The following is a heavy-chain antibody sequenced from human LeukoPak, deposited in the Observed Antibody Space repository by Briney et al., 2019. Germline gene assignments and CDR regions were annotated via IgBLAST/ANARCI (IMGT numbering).Heavy chain of an antibody. V-gene: IGHV3-7*04. CDR2: IKNDGSEK. CDR3: ATADWFSFDL. D-gene: IGHD3-9*01. CDR1: GFTFSSYW. J-gene: IGHJ4*02. Sequence: GGSLRLSCAASGFTFSSYWMSWVREAPGKGLEWVATIKNDGSEKNYVDSVKGRFTISRDNAKNSLYLQMSGLRAEDTAVYFCATADWFSFDLWGQGTLVTVSS.